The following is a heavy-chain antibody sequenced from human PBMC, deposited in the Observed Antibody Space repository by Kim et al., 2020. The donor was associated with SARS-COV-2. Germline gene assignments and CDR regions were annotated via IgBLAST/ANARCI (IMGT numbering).Heavy chain of an antibody. CDR3: ARDGKEYCGGDCSSDY. D-gene: IGHD2-21*02. V-gene: IGHV1-3*01. Sequence: KFQARVTITRDTSAGTAYMELSSLRSEDTAVYYCARDGKEYCGGDCSSDYWGQGTLVTVSS. J-gene: IGHJ4*02.